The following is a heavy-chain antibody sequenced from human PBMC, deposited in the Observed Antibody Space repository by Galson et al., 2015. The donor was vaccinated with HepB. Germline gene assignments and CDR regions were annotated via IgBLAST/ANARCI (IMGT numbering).Heavy chain of an antibody. CDR1: GFTFSSYA. D-gene: IGHD5-18*01. J-gene: IGHJ6*03. CDR2: ISYDGSNK. CDR3: ARAIPSGYSPRPYYYMDV. V-gene: IGHV3-30-3*01. Sequence: SLRLSCAASGFTFSSYAMHWVRQAPGKGLEWVAVISYDGSNKYYADSVKGRFTISRDNSKNTLYLQMNSLRAEDTAVYYCARAIPSGYSPRPYYYMDVWGKGTTVTVSS.